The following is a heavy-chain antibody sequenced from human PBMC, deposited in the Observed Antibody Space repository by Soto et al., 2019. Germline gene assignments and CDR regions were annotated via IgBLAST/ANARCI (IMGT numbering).Heavy chain of an antibody. Sequence: QVQLVQSGAEVKKPGSSVKVSCKASGGTFSSYAISWVRQAPGQGLEWMGGIIPIFGTANYAQKFQGRVTITADESTSTAYMELSSLRSEDTAVYYCAREGYCSGGSCHEKTPPNYYYYYGMDVWGQGTTVTVSS. V-gene: IGHV1-69*12. CDR1: GGTFSSYA. D-gene: IGHD2-15*01. CDR2: IIPIFGTA. CDR3: AREGYCSGGSCHEKTPPNYYYYYGMDV. J-gene: IGHJ6*02.